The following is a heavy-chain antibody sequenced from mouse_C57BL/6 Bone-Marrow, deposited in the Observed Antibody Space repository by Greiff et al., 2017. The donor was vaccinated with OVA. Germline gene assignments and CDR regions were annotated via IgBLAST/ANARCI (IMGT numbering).Heavy chain of an antibody. D-gene: IGHD1-1*01. V-gene: IGHV1-55*01. CDR3: ASYLLPPYYFDY. CDR1: GYTFTSYW. J-gene: IGHJ2*01. CDR2: IYPGSGST. Sequence: VQLQQPGAELVKPGASVKMSCKASGYTFTSYWITWVKQRPGQGLEWIGDIYPGSGSTNYNVKFKSKATLTVDTSSSTAYMQLSSLTSEDSAVYYCASYLLPPYYFDYWGQGTTLTVSS.